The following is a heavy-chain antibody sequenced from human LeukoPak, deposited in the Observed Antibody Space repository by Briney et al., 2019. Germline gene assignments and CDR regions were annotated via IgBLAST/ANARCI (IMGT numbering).Heavy chain of an antibody. V-gene: IGHV3-30*03. D-gene: IGHD2-2*02. CDR1: GFTFSSYG. Sequence: GGSLRLSCAASGFTFSSYGMHWVRQAPGKGLEWVAVISYDGSNKYYADSVKGRFTISRDNAKNSLYLQMNSLRDEDTAVYYCARDTEHLYFVFDYWGQGTLVTVSS. CDR3: ARDTEHLYFVFDY. CDR2: ISYDGSNK. J-gene: IGHJ4*02.